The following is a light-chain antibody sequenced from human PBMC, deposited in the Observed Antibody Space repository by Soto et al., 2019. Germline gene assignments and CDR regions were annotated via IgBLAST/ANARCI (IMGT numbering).Light chain of an antibody. CDR2: RNN. CDR1: ISNIGSNF. V-gene: IGLV1-47*01. CDR3: AAWDDSLSGVV. J-gene: IGLJ2*01. Sequence: QAVVTQPPSASGTPGQRVTISCSGSISNIGSNFIYWYQQLPGTAPKLLIYRNNERPSGVPDRFSGSKSGTSASLAISGLRSEDEADYHCAAWDDSLSGVVFGGGTKVTV.